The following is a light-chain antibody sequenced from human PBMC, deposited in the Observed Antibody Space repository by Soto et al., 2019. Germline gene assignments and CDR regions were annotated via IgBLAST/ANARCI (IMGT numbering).Light chain of an antibody. CDR1: QAIKND. CDR3: QQYGSYST. V-gene: IGKV1-6*01. CDR2: AAS. Sequence: AIQVTQSPSSLSASVGDRVTITCRTSQAIKNDLTWYQQRPGEAPEVLLFAASSLRTGVPSRFSGSGSGTDFTLTISSLQPDDFATYYCQQYGSYSTFGQGTKVDIK. J-gene: IGKJ1*01.